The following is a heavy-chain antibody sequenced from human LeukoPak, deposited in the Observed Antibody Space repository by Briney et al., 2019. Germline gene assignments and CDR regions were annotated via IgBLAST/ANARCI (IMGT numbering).Heavy chain of an antibody. J-gene: IGHJ3*02. CDR3: ARGRRDVFDI. Sequence: ASVKVSCKASGYTFTSYGISWVRQAPGQGLEWMGWMNPHSGNTGYAQKFLGRITLTRNTSTSMAYMELTSLKSEDTAVYYCARGRRDVFDIWGQGTTVTVS. V-gene: IGHV1-8*03. CDR1: GYTFTSYG. CDR2: MNPHSGNT.